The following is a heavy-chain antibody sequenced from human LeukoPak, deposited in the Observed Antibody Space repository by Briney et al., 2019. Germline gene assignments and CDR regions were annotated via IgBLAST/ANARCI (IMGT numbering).Heavy chain of an antibody. V-gene: IGHV3-30*03. J-gene: IGHJ4*02. CDR2: ISYDGSNK. CDR1: GFTFSSYG. CDR3: ARVGGSYSKFDY. Sequence: GGSLRLSCAASGFTFSSYGMHWVRRAPGKGLEWVSFISYDGSNKNYADSVKGRFTISRDNSKNTLYLQMNSLRAEDTAVYYCARVGGSYSKFDYWGQGTLVTVSS. D-gene: IGHD1-26*01.